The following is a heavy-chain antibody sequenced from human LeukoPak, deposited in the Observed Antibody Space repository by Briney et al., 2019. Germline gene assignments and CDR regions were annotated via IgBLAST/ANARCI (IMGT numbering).Heavy chain of an antibody. CDR3: ARGRYDVAVPAAVGRLFDY. CDR2: INHIGST. J-gene: IGHJ4*02. Sequence: SETLSLTCAVYGGSFRGYYWSWIRQPPGKGLEWIGEINHIGSTNYSPSLKSRVTISVDTSKNHFSLRLTSVTAADTAVYYCARGRYDVAVPAAVGRLFDYWGQGTLVTVSS. V-gene: IGHV4-34*01. D-gene: IGHD2-2*01. CDR1: GGSFRGYY.